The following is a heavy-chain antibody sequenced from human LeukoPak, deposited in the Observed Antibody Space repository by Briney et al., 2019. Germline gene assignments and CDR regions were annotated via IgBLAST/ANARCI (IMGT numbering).Heavy chain of an antibody. D-gene: IGHD3-10*01. CDR3: AKSNGYGLVDI. CDR1: GDSITSYF. CDR2: IFYSGIT. Sequence: SETLSLTCTVSGDSITSYFWSWIRQPPGKGLEWVGYIFYSGITNYNPSLKSRVTISLDTSRNQFSLKLTSVTAADTAVYYCAKSNGYGLVDIWGQGTMVTVSS. J-gene: IGHJ3*02. V-gene: IGHV4-59*12.